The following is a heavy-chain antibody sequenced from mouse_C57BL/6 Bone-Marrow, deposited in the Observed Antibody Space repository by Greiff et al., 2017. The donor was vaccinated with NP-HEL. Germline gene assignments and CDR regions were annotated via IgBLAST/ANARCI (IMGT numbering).Heavy chain of an antibody. CDR2: IDPSDSYT. CDR1: GYTFTSYW. V-gene: IGHV1-69*01. CDR3: ARKGSMVTTKGYFDY. J-gene: IGHJ2*01. Sequence: QVQLQQPGAELVMPGASVKLSCKASGYTFTSYWMHWVKQRPGQGLEWIGEIDPSDSYTNYNQKFKGKSTLTVDKSSSTAYMQLSSLTSEDSAVYYYARKGSMVTTKGYFDYWGQGTTLTVSS. D-gene: IGHD2-2*01.